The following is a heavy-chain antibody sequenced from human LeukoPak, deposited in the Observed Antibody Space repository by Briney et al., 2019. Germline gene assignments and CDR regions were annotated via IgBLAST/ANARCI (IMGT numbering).Heavy chain of an antibody. Sequence: ASVKVSCKASGYTFTGYYMHWVRQAPGQGLEWMGWINPNSGGTNYAQKFQGWVTMTRDTSISTAYMELSRLRSDDTAVYYCARVAYDSSGYYHYYFDYWGQGTLVTVSS. V-gene: IGHV1-2*04. CDR3: ARVAYDSSGYYHYYFDY. J-gene: IGHJ4*02. D-gene: IGHD3-22*01. CDR1: GYTFTGYY. CDR2: INPNSGGT.